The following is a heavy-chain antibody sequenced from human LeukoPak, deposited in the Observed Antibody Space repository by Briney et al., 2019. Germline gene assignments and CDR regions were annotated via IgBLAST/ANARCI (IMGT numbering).Heavy chain of an antibody. CDR1: GGSISSSYYY. V-gene: IGHV4-39*07. Sequence: SETLSLTCTVSGGSISSSYYYWGWIRQPPGKGLEWIGSIYYSGSTNYNPSLKSRVTISVDTSKNQFSLKLSSVTAADTAVYYCARVGSLYYDFWRGWFDPWGQGTLVTVSS. CDR3: ARVGSLYYDFWRGWFDP. D-gene: IGHD3-3*01. CDR2: IYYSGST. J-gene: IGHJ5*02.